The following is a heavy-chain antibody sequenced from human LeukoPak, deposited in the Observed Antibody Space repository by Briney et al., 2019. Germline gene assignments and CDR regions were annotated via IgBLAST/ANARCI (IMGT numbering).Heavy chain of an antibody. CDR3: AIPMAERRALSPNLVF. V-gene: IGHV3-30*03. CDR2: ISFGATDK. Sequence: GGSLRLSCTASGFTFSNYAIHWVRQAPGKGLEWVAVISFGATDKHYASSMNGRFFVTRDTPKNTVHLQLNNLRSEDSAVYYCAIPMAERRALSPNLVFWGQGALVTVSS. D-gene: IGHD1-1*01. J-gene: IGHJ4*02. CDR1: GFTFSNYA.